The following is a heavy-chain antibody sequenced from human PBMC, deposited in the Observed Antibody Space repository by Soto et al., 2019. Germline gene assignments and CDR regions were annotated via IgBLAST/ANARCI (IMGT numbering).Heavy chain of an antibody. Sequence: SETLSLTCTVSGGSISSSSYYWGWIRQPPGKGLEWIGSIYYSGSTYYNPSLKSRVTISVDTSKNQFSLKLSSVTAADTAVYYCARHPKQQQPNYMDVWGKGTTVTVSS. CDR1: GGSISSSSYY. CDR2: IYYSGST. V-gene: IGHV4-39*01. J-gene: IGHJ6*03. CDR3: ARHPKQQQPNYMDV. D-gene: IGHD6-13*01.